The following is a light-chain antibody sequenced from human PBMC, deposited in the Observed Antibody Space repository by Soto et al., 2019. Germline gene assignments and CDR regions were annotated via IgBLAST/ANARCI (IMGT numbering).Light chain of an antibody. CDR1: SGHSSYA. CDR2: LNSDGSH. V-gene: IGLV4-69*01. Sequence: QLVLTQSPSASASLGASVKLTCTLSSGHSSYAIAWHQQQPEKGPRYLMKLNSDGSHSKGDGIPDRFSGSSSGAERYLTISSLQSEDEADYYCQTWASGIEVFSGGTKLTVL. J-gene: IGLJ2*01. CDR3: QTWASGIEV.